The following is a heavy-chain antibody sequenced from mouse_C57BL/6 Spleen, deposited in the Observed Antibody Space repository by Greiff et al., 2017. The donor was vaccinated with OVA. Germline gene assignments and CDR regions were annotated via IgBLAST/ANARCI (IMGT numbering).Heavy chain of an antibody. CDR1: GFNIKDDY. V-gene: IGHV14-4*01. CDR3: TSYYSNSAFAY. CDR2: IDPANGDT. Sequence: EVQLQQSGAELVRPGASVKLSCTASGFNIKDDYMHWVKQRPEQGLEWIGWIDPANGDTEYASKFQGKATITADTSSNTAYLQLSSLTSEDTAVYYCTSYYSNSAFAYWGQGTLVTVSA. D-gene: IGHD2-5*01. J-gene: IGHJ3*01.